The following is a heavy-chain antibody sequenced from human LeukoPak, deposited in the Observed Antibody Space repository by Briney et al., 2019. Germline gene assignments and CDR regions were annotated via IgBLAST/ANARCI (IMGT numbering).Heavy chain of an antibody. CDR1: GYTFTGYY. J-gene: IGHJ6*03. V-gene: IGHV1-2*02. D-gene: IGHD1-7*01. Sequence: ASVNVSCKASGYTFTGYYMHWVRQAPGQGLEGVGWINPNSGGTKYAQRLQDRVTMPRDKSISTAYMELRSLRYDDTAVYYCARAQGSTWNYVTYYYYYMDVWAKGTTVTVAS. CDR2: INPNSGGT. CDR3: ARAQGSTWNYVTYYYYYMDV.